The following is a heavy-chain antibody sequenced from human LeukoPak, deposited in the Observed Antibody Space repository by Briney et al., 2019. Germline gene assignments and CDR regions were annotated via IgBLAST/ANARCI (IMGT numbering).Heavy chain of an antibody. Sequence: PSETLSLTCAVYGGSFSGYYWSWIRQPPGKGLEWIGEINHSGSTNYNPSLKSRVTISVDTSKNQFSLKLSSVTAADTAVYYCARLDYGSGSYRYFDYWGQGTLVTVSS. D-gene: IGHD3-10*01. CDR1: GGSFSGYY. CDR2: INHSGST. J-gene: IGHJ4*02. CDR3: ARLDYGSGSYRYFDY. V-gene: IGHV4-34*01.